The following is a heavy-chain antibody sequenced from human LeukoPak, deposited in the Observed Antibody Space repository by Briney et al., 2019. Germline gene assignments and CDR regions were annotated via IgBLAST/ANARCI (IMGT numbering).Heavy chain of an antibody. Sequence: SETLSLTCAVYGGSFSGYYWRWVRQPPGKGLEWIGEINHSGSTNYNPSLKSRVTISVDTSKNQFSLKLSSVTAADTAVYYCARDWTSTYCYDYWGQGALVTVSS. J-gene: IGHJ4*02. D-gene: IGHD2-2*01. CDR2: INHSGST. CDR1: GGSFSGYY. CDR3: ARDWTSTYCYDY. V-gene: IGHV4-34*01.